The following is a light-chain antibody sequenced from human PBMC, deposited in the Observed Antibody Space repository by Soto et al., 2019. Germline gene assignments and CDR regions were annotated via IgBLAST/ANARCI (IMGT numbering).Light chain of an antibody. J-gene: IGKJ2*01. V-gene: IGKV3-11*01. CDR1: QSVSSY. CDR2: DAS. Sequence: DIVLTQSPATLSVSPGGRATLSCRASQSVSSYLGWYQQKPGQAPRLLIYDASNRATGIPARFSGSGSGTDFTLPIGSLEPEDFAVYYCQQRSNWPYTFGQGTKLEIK. CDR3: QQRSNWPYT.